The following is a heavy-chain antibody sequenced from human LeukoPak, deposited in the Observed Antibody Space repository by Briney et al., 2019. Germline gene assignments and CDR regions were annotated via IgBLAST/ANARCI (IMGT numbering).Heavy chain of an antibody. CDR1: GFSFINYA. V-gene: IGHV3-23*01. J-gene: IGHJ4*02. CDR3: AKDPIGDIVVVVAAD. D-gene: IGHD2-15*01. CDR2: ISGSGGST. Sequence: GGSLRLSCAASGFSFINYAMSWVRQAPGKGLEWVSAISGSGGSTYYADSVKGRFTISRDNSKNTLYLQMNSLRAEDTAVYYCAKDPIGDIVVVVAADWGQGTLVTVSS.